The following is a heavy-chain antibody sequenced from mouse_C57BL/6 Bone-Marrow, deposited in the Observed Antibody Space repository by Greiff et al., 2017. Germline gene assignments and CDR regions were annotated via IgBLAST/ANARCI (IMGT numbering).Heavy chain of an antibody. J-gene: IGHJ1*03. D-gene: IGHD2-4*01. CDR3: ARGGGGLPYFDV. CDR2: IYPRSGNT. V-gene: IGHV1-81*01. Sequence: VQLQESGAELARPGASVKLSCKASGYTFTSYGISWVKQRTGQGLEWIGEIYPRSGNTYYNEKFKGKATLTADKSSSTAYMELRSLTSEDSAVYFCARGGGGLPYFDVWGTGTTVTVSS. CDR1: GYTFTSYG.